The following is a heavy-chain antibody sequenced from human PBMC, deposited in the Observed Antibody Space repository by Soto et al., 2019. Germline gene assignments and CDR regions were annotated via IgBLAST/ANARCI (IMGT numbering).Heavy chain of an antibody. V-gene: IGHV4-38-2*02. CDR3: ARDRIVTKPPAPYYLYYGVDV. CDR2: VYHTGNT. Sequence: LSLTCGVSNFSISSAYYWAWIRQPPGKGLEWIASVYHTGNTYFNPSLKSRVTISVDTSKNQFSLRLRSVTAADTAIYYCARDRIVTKPPAPYYLYYGVDVWGQGTTVTVSS. D-gene: IGHD3-22*01. CDR1: NFSISSAYY. J-gene: IGHJ6*02.